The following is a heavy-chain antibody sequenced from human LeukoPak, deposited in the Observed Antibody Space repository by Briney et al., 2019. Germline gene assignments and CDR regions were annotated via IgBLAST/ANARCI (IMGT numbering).Heavy chain of an antibody. J-gene: IGHJ5*02. D-gene: IGHD3-10*01. V-gene: IGHV3-30*04. Sequence: GGSLRLSCAASGFTFSSYAMHWVRQAPGKGLEGVAVISYDGSNKYYAASVKGRFTISRDNSKNTLYLQMNSLRAEDTAVYYCARDRHYYGSGSENWFDPWGQGTLVTVSS. CDR2: ISYDGSNK. CDR3: ARDRHYYGSGSENWFDP. CDR1: GFTFSSYA.